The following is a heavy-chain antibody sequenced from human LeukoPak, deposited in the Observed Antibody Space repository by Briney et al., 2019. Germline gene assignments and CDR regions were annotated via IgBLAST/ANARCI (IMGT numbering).Heavy chain of an antibody. CDR2: ISGSGGST. D-gene: IGHD6-19*01. J-gene: IGHJ4*02. CDR3: AKEQGSGWHIFDY. V-gene: IGHV3-23*01. Sequence: GGSLRLSCAASRFTFSNYAMNWVRQAPGKGLEWVSGISGSGGSTYYADSVKGRFTISRDNSKNTLYLQMNSLRVEDTAVYYCAKEQGSGWHIFDYWGQGTLVTVSS. CDR1: RFTFSNYA.